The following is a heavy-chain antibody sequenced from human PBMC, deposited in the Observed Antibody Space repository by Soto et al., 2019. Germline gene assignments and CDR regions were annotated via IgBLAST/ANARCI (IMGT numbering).Heavy chain of an antibody. Sequence: GGSLRLSCAASGFTFSSYAMSWVRQAPGKGLEWVSAISGSGGSTYYADSVKGRFTISRDNSKNTLYLQMNSLRAEDTAVYYCAKSPRRLPSYGDYYFDYWGQGTLVTV. V-gene: IGHV3-23*01. CDR3: AKSPRRLPSYGDYYFDY. CDR1: GFTFSSYA. J-gene: IGHJ4*02. CDR2: ISGSGGST. D-gene: IGHD4-17*01.